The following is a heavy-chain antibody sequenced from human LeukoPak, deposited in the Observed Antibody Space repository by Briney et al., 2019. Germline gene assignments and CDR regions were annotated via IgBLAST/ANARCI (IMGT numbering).Heavy chain of an antibody. D-gene: IGHD3-22*01. Sequence: GGSLRLSCAASGFTFSSYAMSWVRQAPGKGLDWVSAISGSGGRTYYADSVKGRFHHSSGNSKNTLYLQMNRLRAEDTAVYYWAKDPRGGYYDSSGYYYFDYWGQGTLVTVSS. J-gene: IGHJ4*02. CDR2: ISGSGGRT. CDR3: AKDPRGGYYDSSGYYYFDY. CDR1: GFTFSSYA. V-gene: IGHV3-23*01.